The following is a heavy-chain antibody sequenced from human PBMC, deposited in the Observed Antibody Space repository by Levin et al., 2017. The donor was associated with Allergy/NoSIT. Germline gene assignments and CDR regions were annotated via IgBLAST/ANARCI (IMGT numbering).Heavy chain of an antibody. J-gene: IGHJ4*02. D-gene: IGHD2-2*01. CDR3: ARGPSRYYFDH. Sequence: SETLSLTCTVSGGSISTYYWSWIRQSPGKGLEWIGNYNPPLIGRVTTTVDTSKNQFSLQLTSVTAADTAVYFCARGPSRYYFDHWGQGILVTVSS. CDR1: GGSISTYY. V-gene: IGHV4-59*01.